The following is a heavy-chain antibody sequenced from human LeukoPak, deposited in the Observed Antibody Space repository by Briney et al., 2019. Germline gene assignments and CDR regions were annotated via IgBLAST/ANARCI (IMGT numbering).Heavy chain of an antibody. V-gene: IGHV3-21*01. D-gene: IGHD2-21*02. CDR3: ARESYCGGDCYSAPFDY. CDR2: ISSSSSYI. Sequence: GGSLRLSCAASGFTFSSYSMNWVRQAPGKGLEWVSSISSSSSYIYYADSVKGRFTISRDNAKNSLYLQMNSLRAEDTAVYYCARESYCGGDCYSAPFDYWGQGTLVTVSS. J-gene: IGHJ4*02. CDR1: GFTFSSYS.